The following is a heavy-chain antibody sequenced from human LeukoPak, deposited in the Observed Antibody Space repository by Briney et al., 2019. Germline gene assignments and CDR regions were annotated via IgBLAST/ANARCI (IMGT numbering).Heavy chain of an antibody. Sequence: GESLKISCKGSGFNFNSYWIAWVRQMPGKGLEWMGIIYPGDSDTRYSPSFQGQVTISADKSISTAYLQWSSLKASDTAMYYCARRTSFDWFDPWGQGTLVTVSS. CDR3: ARRTSFDWFDP. J-gene: IGHJ5*02. CDR1: GFNFNSYW. CDR2: IYPGDSDT. D-gene: IGHD2-2*01. V-gene: IGHV5-51*01.